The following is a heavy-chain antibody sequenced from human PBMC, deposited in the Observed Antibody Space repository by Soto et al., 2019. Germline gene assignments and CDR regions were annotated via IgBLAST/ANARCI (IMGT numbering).Heavy chain of an antibody. J-gene: IGHJ4*02. V-gene: IGHV3-66*01. CDR1: GFTVSNNY. CDR3: AKGNIPGFFDL. Sequence: GGSLRLSCAASGFTVSNNYMSWVRQAPGKGLEWVSVIYSGGSIYYAGSVKRRFTISRDNSKNTLFLQMSSLRAEDTAVYYCAKGNIPGFFDLWGQGTLVTVSS. CDR2: IYSGGSI. D-gene: IGHD3-10*01.